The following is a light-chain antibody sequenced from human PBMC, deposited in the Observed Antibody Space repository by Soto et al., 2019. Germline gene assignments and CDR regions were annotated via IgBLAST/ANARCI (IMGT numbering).Light chain of an antibody. Sequence: DIQMTQSPSSLSASVGDRVTITCVASRTISSYLNWYQQKPGKAPNLLIYAASNLQGGVPSRFSGSGSGTDFTLTISSLHSEDFATYYCQQTYSTPGTFGQGTKVDIK. J-gene: IGKJ1*01. V-gene: IGKV1-39*01. CDR1: RTISSY. CDR3: QQTYSTPGT. CDR2: AAS.